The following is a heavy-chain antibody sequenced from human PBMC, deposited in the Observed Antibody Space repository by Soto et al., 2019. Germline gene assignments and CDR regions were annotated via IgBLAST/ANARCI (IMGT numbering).Heavy chain of an antibody. CDR1: GFTFNSHA. CDR3: ARVSSSWYSGFFDL. Sequence: EVQLLESGGGLVQPGGSLRLSCTASGFTFNSHAMTWVRQAPGKGLEWVSGLSDSGGSTYYADSVQGRFTISRDNSMNSLYLQMNTLSAEDTAVYYCARVSSSWYSGFFDLWGQGTLVTVSS. D-gene: IGHD6-13*01. CDR2: LSDSGGST. V-gene: IGHV3-23*01. J-gene: IGHJ4*02.